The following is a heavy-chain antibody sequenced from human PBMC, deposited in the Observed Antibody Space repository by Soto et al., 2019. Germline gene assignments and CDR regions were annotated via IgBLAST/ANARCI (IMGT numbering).Heavy chain of an antibody. D-gene: IGHD1-7*01. CDR2: ISYSGNT. V-gene: IGHV4-30-4*01. CDR3: ATMGTPATGLFYFDN. CDR1: GGPISSGHYY. J-gene: IGHJ4*02. Sequence: SETLSLTCTVSGGPISSGHYYWSWIRQPPGKGLEWIGFISYSGNTYYSASLESRVTISVDTSKNQFSLNLSFVTAADTAVYYCATMGTPATGLFYFDNWGQGTLVTVSS.